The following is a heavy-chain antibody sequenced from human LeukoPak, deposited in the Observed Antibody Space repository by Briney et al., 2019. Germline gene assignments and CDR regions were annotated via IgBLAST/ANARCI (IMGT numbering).Heavy chain of an antibody. CDR2: IYSGGST. J-gene: IGHJ4*02. Sequence: PGGSLRLSCAASGFTVSSNYMSWVRQAPGKGLEWVSVIYSGGSTYYADSVKGRFTISRDNSKNTLYLRMNSLRAEDTAVYYCARDGVGSSWYFDYWGQGTLVTVSS. V-gene: IGHV3-53*01. CDR3: ARDGVGSSWYFDY. CDR1: GFTVSSNY. D-gene: IGHD6-13*01.